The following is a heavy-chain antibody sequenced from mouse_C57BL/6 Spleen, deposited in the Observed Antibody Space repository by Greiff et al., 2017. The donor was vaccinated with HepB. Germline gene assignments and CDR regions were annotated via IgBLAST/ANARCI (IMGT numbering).Heavy chain of an antibody. J-gene: IGHJ1*03. Sequence: QVHVKQPGAELVKPGASVKLSCKASGYTFTSYWMHWVKQRPGRGLEWIGRIDPNSGGTKYNEKFKSKATLTVDKPSSTAYMQLSSLTSEDSAVYYCARSDDYGLYFDVWGTGTTVTVSS. CDR3: ARSDDYGLYFDV. CDR2: IDPNSGGT. V-gene: IGHV1-72*01. CDR1: GYTFTSYW. D-gene: IGHD1-1*01.